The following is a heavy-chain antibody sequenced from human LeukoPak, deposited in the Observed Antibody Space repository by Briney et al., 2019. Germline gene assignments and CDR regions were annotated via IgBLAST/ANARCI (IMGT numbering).Heavy chain of an antibody. Sequence: GGSLRLSCAASGFSFTNAWMSWVRQAPGKGLEWVGRIKSKADGETTDYAAPVKGRFTMSRDDSKATLYLQMNSLKAEDTAVYSCTTELGVTMIRGVIVSWGQGTLVTVSS. V-gene: IGHV3-15*01. CDR1: GFSFTNAW. J-gene: IGHJ4*02. CDR3: TTELGVTMIRGVIVS. D-gene: IGHD3-10*01. CDR2: IKSKADGETT.